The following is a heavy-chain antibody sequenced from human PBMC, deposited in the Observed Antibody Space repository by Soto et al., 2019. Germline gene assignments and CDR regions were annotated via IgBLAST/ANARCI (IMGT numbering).Heavy chain of an antibody. Sequence: EVQLVESGGGLVKPGGSLRLSCAASGFTFSSYSMNWVRQAPGKGLEWVSSISSSSSYIYYADSVKGRFTISRDNAKNSLYLQMNSLRAEDTAVYYCARSQRDIRYFDWIDAFDIWGQGTMVTVSS. D-gene: IGHD3-9*01. CDR1: GFTFSSYS. CDR3: ARSQRDIRYFDWIDAFDI. CDR2: ISSSSSYI. J-gene: IGHJ3*02. V-gene: IGHV3-21*01.